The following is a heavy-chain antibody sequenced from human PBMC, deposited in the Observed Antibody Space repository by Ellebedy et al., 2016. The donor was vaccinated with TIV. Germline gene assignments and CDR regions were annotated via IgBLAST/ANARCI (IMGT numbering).Heavy chain of an antibody. D-gene: IGHD3-10*01. Sequence: GESLKISCAVSGFTVSTNYLSWVRQAPGKGLEWVSTIYSDGTTYYADSVRGRFTISRDNSKDTLYLQMKGLRADDTAGYYCANNWVVRGEGWNNGMDVWGQGTTVTVSS. CDR2: IYSDGTT. V-gene: IGHV3-66*01. CDR3: ANNWVVRGEGWNNGMDV. J-gene: IGHJ6*02. CDR1: GFTVSTNY.